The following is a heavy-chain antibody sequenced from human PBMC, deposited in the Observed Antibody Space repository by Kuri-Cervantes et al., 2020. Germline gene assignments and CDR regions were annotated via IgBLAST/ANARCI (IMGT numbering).Heavy chain of an antibody. CDR2: IYHSGST. Sequence: SETLSLTCAVSGGSISSGGYSWSWIRQPPGKGLEWIGYIYHSGSTYYNPSLKSRVTISVDTSKNQFSLKLSSVTAADTAVYYCARDMAENYYYYYGMDVWGQGTTVTVSS. J-gene: IGHJ6*02. D-gene: IGHD1-14*01. CDR1: GGSISSGGYS. CDR3: ARDMAENYYYYYGMDV. V-gene: IGHV4-30-2*01.